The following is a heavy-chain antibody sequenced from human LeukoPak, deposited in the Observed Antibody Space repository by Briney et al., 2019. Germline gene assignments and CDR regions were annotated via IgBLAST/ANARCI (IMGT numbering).Heavy chain of an antibody. CDR3: AIPFDYHDAFDI. J-gene: IGHJ3*02. V-gene: IGHV3-23*01. CDR1: GFTFSSYA. D-gene: IGHD5-12*01. Sequence: GGSLRLSCAASGFTFSSYAMNWVRQAPGKGLEWVSAISGSGGSTYYADSVKGRFTISRDNSKNTPYLQMNSLRAEDTAVYYCAIPFDYHDAFDIWGQGTMVTVSS. CDR2: ISGSGGST.